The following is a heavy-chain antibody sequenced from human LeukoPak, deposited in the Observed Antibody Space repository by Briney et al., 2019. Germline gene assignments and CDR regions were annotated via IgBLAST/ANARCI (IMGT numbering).Heavy chain of an antibody. V-gene: IGHV3-30-3*01. Sequence: GRSLRLSCAASGFTFSSYAMHWXXQAPGKGLEXXAVISYDGSNKYYADSVKGRFTISRDNSKNTLYLQMNSLRAEDTAVYYCARDILPTALYYFDYWGQGTLVTVSS. CDR3: ARDILPTALYYFDY. D-gene: IGHD1-1*01. J-gene: IGHJ4*02. CDR1: GFTFSSYA. CDR2: ISYDGSNK.